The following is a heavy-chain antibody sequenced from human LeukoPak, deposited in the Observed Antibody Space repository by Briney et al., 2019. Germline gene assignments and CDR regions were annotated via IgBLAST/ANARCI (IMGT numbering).Heavy chain of an antibody. J-gene: IGHJ6*02. CDR3: ARHPSVKYCSSTSCLDYYYYYGMDV. D-gene: IGHD2-2*01. Sequence: SETLSLTCTVSGGSISSSSYYWGWIRQPPGKGLEWIGSIYYSGSTYYNPSLKSRVTISVDTSKNQFSLKLSSVTAADTAVYYCARHPSVKYCSSTSCLDYYYYYGMDVWGQGTTVTVSS. CDR2: IYYSGST. CDR1: GGSISSSSYY. V-gene: IGHV4-39*01.